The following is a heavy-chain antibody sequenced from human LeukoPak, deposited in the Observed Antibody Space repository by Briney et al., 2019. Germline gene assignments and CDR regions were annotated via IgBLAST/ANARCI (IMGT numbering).Heavy chain of an antibody. CDR1: GGSVSSGSYY. D-gene: IGHD3-9*01. Sequence: SETLSLTCTVSGGSVSSGSYYWSWIRQPPGKGLEWIGYIYYSGSTNYNPSLKSRVTISVDTSKNQFSLKLSSVTAADTAVYYCARDLQYYDILTGYPSPSVVDVRGKGTTVTVSS. CDR2: IYYSGST. J-gene: IGHJ6*04. CDR3: ARDLQYYDILTGYPSPSVVDV. V-gene: IGHV4-61*01.